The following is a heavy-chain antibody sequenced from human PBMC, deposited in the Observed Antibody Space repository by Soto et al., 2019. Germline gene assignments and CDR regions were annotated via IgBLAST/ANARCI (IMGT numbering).Heavy chain of an antibody. CDR3: ARAGSITMVRGVTYAFDI. J-gene: IGHJ3*02. D-gene: IGHD3-10*01. CDR1: GGSFSGSY. CDR2: INHSGST. Sequence: SGTLSLTCAVYGGSFSGSYWSWIRQPPGRGLEWIGDINHSGSTNYNPSLKSRVTISVDTSKNQSSLKLSSVTAADTAVHYCARAGSITMVRGVTYAFDIWGQGTMVS. V-gene: IGHV4-34*01.